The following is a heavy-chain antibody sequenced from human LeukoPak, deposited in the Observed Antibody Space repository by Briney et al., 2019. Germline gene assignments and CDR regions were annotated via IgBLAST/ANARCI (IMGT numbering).Heavy chain of an antibody. CDR1: GFTFSSYG. V-gene: IGHV3-30*18. CDR2: ISYDGSNK. CDR3: AQVGVTASRNVLDT. Sequence: PGGSLRLSCAASGFTFSSYGMHWVRQAPGKGLEWVAVISYDGSNKYYADSVKGRFTISRDNSKNTLYLQMNSLRAEDTAVYYCAQVGVTASRNVLDTWGQGTMVTVSS. D-gene: IGHD5-18*01. J-gene: IGHJ3*02.